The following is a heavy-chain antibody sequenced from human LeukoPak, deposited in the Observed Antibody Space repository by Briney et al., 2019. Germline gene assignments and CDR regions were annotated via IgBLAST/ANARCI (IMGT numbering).Heavy chain of an antibody. CDR1: GFTVSSNY. D-gene: IGHD2-15*01. CDR2: IYSGGST. V-gene: IGHV3-66*02. CDR3: ARGMPFAAATPHDY. J-gene: IGHJ4*02. Sequence: GGSLRLSCAASGFTVSSNYMSWVRQAPGKGLEWVSVIYSGGSTYYADSVKGRFTISRDNSKNTLYLQMNSLRAEDTAVYYCARGMPFAAATPHDYWGQGTLVTVSS.